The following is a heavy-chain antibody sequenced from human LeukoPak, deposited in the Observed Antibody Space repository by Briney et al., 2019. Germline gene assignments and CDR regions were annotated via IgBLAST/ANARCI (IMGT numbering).Heavy chain of an antibody. V-gene: IGHV1-24*01. CDR2: FDPEDGET. CDR3: ASGTLLWFGETALGYYYYMDV. J-gene: IGHJ6*03. Sequence: ASVKVSCKVSGYTLTELSMHWVRQAPGKGLEWMGGFDPEDGETIYAQKFQGRVTMTEDTSTDTAYMELSSLRSEDTAVYYCASGTLLWFGETALGYYYYMDVWGKGTTVTISS. D-gene: IGHD3-10*01. CDR1: GYTLTELS.